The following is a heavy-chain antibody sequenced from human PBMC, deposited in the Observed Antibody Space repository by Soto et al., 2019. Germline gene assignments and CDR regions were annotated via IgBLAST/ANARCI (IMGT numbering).Heavy chain of an antibody. Sequence: PSETLSLTCAVYGGSFSGYYWSWIRQPPGKGLEWIGEINHSGSTNYNPSLKSRVTISVDTSKNQFSLKLSSVTAADTAVYYCARRFYGDYYFDYWGQGTLVTVSS. CDR1: GGSFSGYY. J-gene: IGHJ4*02. CDR2: INHSGST. CDR3: ARRFYGDYYFDY. D-gene: IGHD4-17*01. V-gene: IGHV4-34*01.